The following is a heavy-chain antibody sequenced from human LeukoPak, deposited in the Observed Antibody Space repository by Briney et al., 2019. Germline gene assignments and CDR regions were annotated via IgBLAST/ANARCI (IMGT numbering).Heavy chain of an antibody. V-gene: IGHV3-53*01. Sequence: GSLRLSCVISGFSVGRKYMSWVREAPGKGLEWVSVIYDSGTTYYADAVKGRFTVSRDNPKNTLSLQMKSLRVEDTALYYCARLSMGYAGAGSDYKGYGTFDLWAEGRWSSSLQ. J-gene: IGHJ3*01. CDR1: GFSVGRKY. CDR3: ARLSMGYAGAGSDYKGYGTFDL. CDR2: IYDSGTT. D-gene: IGHD3-10*01.